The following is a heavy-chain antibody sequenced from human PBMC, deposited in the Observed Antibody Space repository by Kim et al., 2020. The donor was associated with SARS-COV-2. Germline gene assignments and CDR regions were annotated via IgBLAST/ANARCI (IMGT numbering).Heavy chain of an antibody. V-gene: IGHV3-33*06. J-gene: IGHJ6*02. Sequence: GGSLRLSCAASGFTFSSYGMHWVRQAPGKGLEWVAVIWYDGSNKYYADSVKGRFTISRDNSKNTLYLQMNSLRAEDTAVYYCAKDYSVWGSYRYRSSMDVWGQGTTVTVSS. CDR3: AKDYSVWGSYRYRSSMDV. CDR1: GFTFSSYG. D-gene: IGHD3-16*02. CDR2: IWYDGSNK.